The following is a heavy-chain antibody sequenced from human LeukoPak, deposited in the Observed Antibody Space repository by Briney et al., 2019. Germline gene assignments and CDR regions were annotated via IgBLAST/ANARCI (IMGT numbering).Heavy chain of an antibody. V-gene: IGHV3-53*01. Sequence: GGSLRLSCAASGFTVSTNYVSWVRQAPGKGLEWVSVIYRSGSTYYADSVKGRFTISRDSSKNTLYLQMNRLRAEDTAVYYCARDSGHDAFDIWGQGTMVTVSS. J-gene: IGHJ3*02. CDR3: ARDSGHDAFDI. CDR2: IYRSGST. CDR1: GFTVSTNY.